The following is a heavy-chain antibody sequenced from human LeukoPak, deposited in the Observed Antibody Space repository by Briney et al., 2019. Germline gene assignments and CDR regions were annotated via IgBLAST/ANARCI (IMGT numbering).Heavy chain of an antibody. CDR3: TTYRQWPVEY. D-gene: IGHD6-19*01. J-gene: IGHJ4*02. Sequence: GGTLRLSCSASGFTLSDYYMDWVRQAPGKGLEWVGRSRNKANRYTTEYAASVKGRFTISRDESQNSQSLQMNSLETGDTAVYYCTTYRQWPVEYWGQGTLVTVSS. CDR1: GFTLSDYY. V-gene: IGHV3-72*01. CDR2: SRNKANRYTT.